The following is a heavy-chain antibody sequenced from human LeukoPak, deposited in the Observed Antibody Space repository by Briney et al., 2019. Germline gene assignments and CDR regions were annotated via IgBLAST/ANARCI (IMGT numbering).Heavy chain of an antibody. J-gene: IGHJ4*02. D-gene: IGHD6-19*01. CDR1: GFSFSSYG. Sequence: PGGSLRLSCAASGFSFSSYGMHWVRQAPGKGLEGVAVIWDGGTNDYYADSVKGRFTISRDHSRNTLYLQMNSLRTEDTAVYSCARARSGWYMDYWGQGTLVTVSS. CDR3: ARARSGWYMDY. V-gene: IGHV3-33*01. CDR2: IWDGGTND.